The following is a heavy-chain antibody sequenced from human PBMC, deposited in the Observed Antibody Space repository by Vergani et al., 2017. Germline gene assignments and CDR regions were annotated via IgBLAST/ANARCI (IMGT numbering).Heavy chain of an antibody. CDR2: IYYSGST. CDR1: GGSISSSSYY. J-gene: IGHJ3*02. CDR3: ARTAYASREDAFDI. D-gene: IGHD3-22*01. V-gene: IGHV4-39*07. Sequence: QLQLQESGPGLVKPSETLSLPCTVSGGSISSSSYYWGWIRQPPGKGLEWIGSIYYSGSTYYNPSLKSRVTISVDTSKNQFSMKLSSVTAADTAVYYCARTAYASREDAFDIWGQGTMVTVSS.